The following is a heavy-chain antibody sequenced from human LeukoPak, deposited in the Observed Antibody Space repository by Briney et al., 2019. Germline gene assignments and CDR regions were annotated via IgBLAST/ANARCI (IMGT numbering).Heavy chain of an antibody. V-gene: IGHV4-59*01. CDR3: AAGIVGATDY. CDR1: GGSISSYY. Sequence: SETLPLTCTVSGGSISSYYWSWIRQPPGKGLEWIGYIYYSGSTNYNPSLKSRVTISVDTSKNQFSLKLSSVTAADTAVYYCAAGIVGATDYWGQGTLVTVSS. D-gene: IGHD1-26*01. J-gene: IGHJ4*02. CDR2: IYYSGST.